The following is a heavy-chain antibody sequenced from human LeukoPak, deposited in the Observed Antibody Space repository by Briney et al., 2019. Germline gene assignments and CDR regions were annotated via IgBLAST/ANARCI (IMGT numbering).Heavy chain of an antibody. Sequence: PSETLSLTCTVSGVSISIYYWSWIRPPPGKGLEWIGYIYYSGSTNYNPSLKSRVTMSVDTSKNQFSLKLSSVTAADTAVYYCARTEYYFDHWGQGTLVTVSS. V-gene: IGHV4-59*01. J-gene: IGHJ4*02. CDR1: GVSISIYY. CDR2: IYYSGST. CDR3: ARTEYYFDH. D-gene: IGHD3-10*01.